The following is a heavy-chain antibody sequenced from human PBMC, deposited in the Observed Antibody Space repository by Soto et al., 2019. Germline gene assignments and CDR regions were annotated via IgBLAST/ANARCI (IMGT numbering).Heavy chain of an antibody. CDR3: ARNDKSGLDY. CDR2: INPTGGST. Sequence: EASVKVSCKASGYSFTTYYMHWVRQAPGQGLEWMGMINPTGGSTSYAQKFQGRVTMTRDTSTSTVYMELSSLRSEDTAMYYCARNDKSGLDYWGQGTLVTVSS. D-gene: IGHD1-26*01. V-gene: IGHV1-46*01. J-gene: IGHJ4*02. CDR1: GYSFTTYY.